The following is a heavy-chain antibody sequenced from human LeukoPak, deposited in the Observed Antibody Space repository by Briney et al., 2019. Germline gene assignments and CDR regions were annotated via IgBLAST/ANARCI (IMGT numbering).Heavy chain of an antibody. CDR3: AIHSYGSGKYDY. Sequence: GASVKVSCKASGYTFTSYDINWVRQATGQGLEWMGWVNPNSGNTGYAQKFQGRVTMTRDTSISTAYMELSRLRSDDTAVYYCAIHSYGSGKYDYWGQGTLVTVSS. CDR2: VNPNSGNT. V-gene: IGHV1-8*01. D-gene: IGHD3-10*01. CDR1: GYTFTSYD. J-gene: IGHJ4*02.